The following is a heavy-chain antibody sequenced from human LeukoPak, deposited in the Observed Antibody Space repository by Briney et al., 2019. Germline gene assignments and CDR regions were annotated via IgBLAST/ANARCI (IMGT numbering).Heavy chain of an antibody. CDR1: GFTFSSYA. V-gene: IGHV3-48*01. Sequence: SGGSLRLSCAASGFTFSSYAMNWVRQAPGKGLEWLSYISSDSSTIYSADSVKGRFTISRDNAKNSLYLQMHSLRAEDTAVYYCARDYGGIDCWGQGTLVTVSS. J-gene: IGHJ4*02. CDR2: ISSDSSTI. CDR3: ARDYGGIDC. D-gene: IGHD3-10*01.